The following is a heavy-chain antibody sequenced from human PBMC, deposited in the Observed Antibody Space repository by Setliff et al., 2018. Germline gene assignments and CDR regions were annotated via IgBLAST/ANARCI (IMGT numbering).Heavy chain of an antibody. V-gene: IGHV4-59*08. J-gene: IGHJ3*02. CDR2: ISSGST. CDR1: GGSISVYY. D-gene: IGHD3-3*01. Sequence: SETLSLTCTVSGGSISVYYWTWFRQPPGKGLEWIGYISSGSTNYNPSLKSRVTMSVDTSKNQFSLKLSSVTAADTAVYYCARHKAGITIFGVVINPDAFDIWGQGTMGTVSS. CDR3: ARHKAGITIFGVVINPDAFDI.